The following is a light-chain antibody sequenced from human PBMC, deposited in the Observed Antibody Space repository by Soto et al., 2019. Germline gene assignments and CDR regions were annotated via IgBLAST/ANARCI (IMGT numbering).Light chain of an antibody. CDR1: QDIAIY. J-gene: IGKJ1*01. Sequence: IQLTQSPSSLSASVGDRVTITCRASQDIAIYLAWYQQKPGEAPKLLIYAASTLYGGVPSRFSGSGSGTDFALTITSLQPDDFATYYCQHYNSYSEAFGQGTKVDNK. CDR2: AAS. V-gene: IGKV1-9*01. CDR3: QHYNSYSEA.